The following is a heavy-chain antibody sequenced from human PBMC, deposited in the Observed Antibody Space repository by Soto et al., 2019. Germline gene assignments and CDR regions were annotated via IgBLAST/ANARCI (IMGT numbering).Heavy chain of an antibody. CDR2: IYYSGST. J-gene: IGHJ5*02. D-gene: IGHD3-10*01. V-gene: IGHV4-59*01. Sequence: SETLSLTCTVSGGSISSYYWNWIRQPPGKGLEWIGYIYYSGSTNYNPSLKSRVTISVDTSKNQFSLKLSSVTAADTAVYYCARARGSGSFQLNNWFDPWGQGTLVTVSS. CDR1: GGSISSYY. CDR3: ARARGSGSFQLNNWFDP.